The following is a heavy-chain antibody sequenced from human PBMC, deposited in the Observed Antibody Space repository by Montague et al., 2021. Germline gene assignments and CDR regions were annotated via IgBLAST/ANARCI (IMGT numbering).Heavy chain of an antibody. Sequence: SLRLSCAASGFTFDDYAMHWVRQTPGKGLEWVSGISWNSGSIGYADSVKGRFTISRDNAKNSLYLQMNSLRAEDTALYYCAKDAGIVVVPARHSDYWGQGTLVTVSS. CDR3: AKDAGIVVVPARHSDY. CDR1: GFTFDDYA. J-gene: IGHJ4*02. CDR2: ISWNSGSI. D-gene: IGHD2-2*01. V-gene: IGHV3-9*01.